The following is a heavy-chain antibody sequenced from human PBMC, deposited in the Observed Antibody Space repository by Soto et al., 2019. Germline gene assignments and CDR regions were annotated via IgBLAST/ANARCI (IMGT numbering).Heavy chain of an antibody. Sequence: GGSLRLSCAASGFTFSSYWMSWVRQAPGKGLEWVANIKQDGSEKYYVDSVKGRFTISRDNANNSLYWQMNSLRAEDTAVYYCARTTYYYGSGSYSYYYYYMDVWGKGTTVTVSS. D-gene: IGHD3-10*01. CDR3: ARTTYYYGSGSYSYYYYYMDV. CDR2: IKQDGSEK. V-gene: IGHV3-7*01. J-gene: IGHJ6*03. CDR1: GFTFSSYW.